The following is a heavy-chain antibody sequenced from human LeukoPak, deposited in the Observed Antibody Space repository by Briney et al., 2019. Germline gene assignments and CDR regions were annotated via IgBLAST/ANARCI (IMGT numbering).Heavy chain of an antibody. CDR1: GFTFGDYA. D-gene: IGHD2-15*01. CDR2: IRSKPYGGTT. CDR3: TKEYCNGGSCYFVFDY. V-gene: IGHV3-49*04. Sequence: GGSLRLSCTGSGFTFGDYAMSWVRQAPGKGLEWVGFIRSKPYGGTTEYAASVRGRFTISRDESKSIAYLQMNSLKSEDTAVYYCTKEYCNGGSCYFVFDYWGQGILVTVSS. J-gene: IGHJ4*02.